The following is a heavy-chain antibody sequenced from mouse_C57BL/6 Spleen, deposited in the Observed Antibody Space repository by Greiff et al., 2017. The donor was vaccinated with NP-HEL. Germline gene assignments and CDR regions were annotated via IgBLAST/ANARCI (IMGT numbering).Heavy chain of an antibody. Sequence: QVQLQQSGAELVRPGASVKVSCKASGYAFTNYLIQWVKQRPGQGLEWIGVINPGSGGTNYNEKFKGKATLTADKSSSTAYMQRSRLTSEDSAVYCCAGKNGYDSYCAMDYWGQGTSVTVSS. J-gene: IGHJ4*01. CDR2: INPGSGGT. D-gene: IGHD2-2*01. CDR3: AGKNGYDSYCAMDY. V-gene: IGHV1-54*01. CDR1: GYAFTNYL.